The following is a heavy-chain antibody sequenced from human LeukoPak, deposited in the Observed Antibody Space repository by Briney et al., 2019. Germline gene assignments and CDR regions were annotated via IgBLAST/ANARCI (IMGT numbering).Heavy chain of an antibody. Sequence: PGGSLRLSCAASGFTFSSYAMSWVRQAPGKGLEWASAISGSGGSTYYADSVKGRFTISRDNSKNTLYLQMNSLRAEDTAVYYCAKDRFLEGWFDPWGQGTLVTVSS. CDR2: ISGSGGST. D-gene: IGHD3-3*01. V-gene: IGHV3-23*01. CDR1: GFTFSSYA. CDR3: AKDRFLEGWFDP. J-gene: IGHJ5*02.